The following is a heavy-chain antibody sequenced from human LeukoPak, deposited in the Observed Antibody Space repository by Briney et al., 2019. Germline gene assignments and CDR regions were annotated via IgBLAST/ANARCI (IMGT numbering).Heavy chain of an antibody. Sequence: SETLSLTCTVSGGSISSGSYYWSWIRQPAGKGLEWIGRIYTSGSTNYNPSLKSRVTISVDTSKNQFSLKLSYVTAADTAVYYWARDRLRYFDWLHGGGWWFDPWGQGTLVTVSS. V-gene: IGHV4-61*02. CDR1: GGSISSGSYY. CDR2: IYTSGST. CDR3: ARDRLRYFDWLHGGGWWFDP. D-gene: IGHD3-9*01. J-gene: IGHJ5*02.